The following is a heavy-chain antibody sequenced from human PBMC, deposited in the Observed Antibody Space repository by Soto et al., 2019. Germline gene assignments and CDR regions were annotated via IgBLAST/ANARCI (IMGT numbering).Heavy chain of an antibody. D-gene: IGHD5-18*01. J-gene: IGHJ6*02. V-gene: IGHV1-69*13. Sequence: GASVKVSCKASGGTFSIYAIIWVRQAPGQGLEWMGGIIPIFGTANYAQKFQGRVTITADESTSTAYMELSSLRSEDTAVYYCASGTAMVYYYYGMDVWGQGTTVTVSS. CDR3: ASGTAMVYYYYGMDV. CDR2: IIPIFGTA. CDR1: GGTFSIYA.